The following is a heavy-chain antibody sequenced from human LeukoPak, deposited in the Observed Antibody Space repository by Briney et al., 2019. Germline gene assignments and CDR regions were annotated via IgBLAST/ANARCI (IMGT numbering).Heavy chain of an antibody. CDR1: GYTFTSYD. CDR3: ARGPPESSNSDY. D-gene: IGHD6-13*01. J-gene: IGHJ4*02. Sequence: ASVKVPCKASGYTFTSYDINWVRQATGQGLEWMGWMNPNSANTGYAQKFQGRVTMTRNTSISTAYMELSSLRSEDTAVYYCARGPPESSNSDYWGQGTLVTVSS. CDR2: MNPNSANT. V-gene: IGHV1-8*01.